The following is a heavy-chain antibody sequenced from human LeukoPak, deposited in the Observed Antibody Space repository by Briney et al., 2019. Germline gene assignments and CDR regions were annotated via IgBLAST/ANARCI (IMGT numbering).Heavy chain of an antibody. D-gene: IGHD3-22*01. V-gene: IGHV4-59*01. CDR2: IYYSGST. Sequence: SETLSLTCTVSGGSISSYYWSWIRQPPGKGLEWIGYIYYSGSTNYNPSLKSRVTISVDTSKSQFSLKLSSVTAADTAVYYCARAYYYDSSRYPIPSHWGQGTLVTVSS. CDR3: ARAYYYDSSRYPIPSH. J-gene: IGHJ4*02. CDR1: GGSISSYY.